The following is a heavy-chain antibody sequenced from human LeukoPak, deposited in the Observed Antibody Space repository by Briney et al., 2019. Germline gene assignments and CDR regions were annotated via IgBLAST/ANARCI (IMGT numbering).Heavy chain of an antibody. V-gene: IGHV3-30*18. Sequence: GGSLRLSCAASGFTFSSYGMHWVRQAPGKGLEWVAVISYDGSNKYYADSVKGRFTISRDNSKNTLYLQMNSLRAEDTAVYYCAKSRHHFDYWGQGTLVTVSS. CDR2: ISYDGSNK. J-gene: IGHJ4*02. CDR3: AKSRHHFDY. CDR1: GFTFSSYG.